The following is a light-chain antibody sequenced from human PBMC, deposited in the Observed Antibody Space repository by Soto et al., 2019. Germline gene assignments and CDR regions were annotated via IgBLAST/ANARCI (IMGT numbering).Light chain of an antibody. V-gene: IGLV2-14*01. J-gene: IGLJ1*01. Sequence: QSALTQPASVSGSPGQSITISCTGTSSDVGGYNYVSWYQQHPGKAPKLMIYDVSNRPSGVSNRFSGSKSGNTASLTISGLQDEDEADYYCSSYKSLSTLVFGTGTKVTVL. CDR3: SSYKSLSTLV. CDR1: SSDVGGYNY. CDR2: DVS.